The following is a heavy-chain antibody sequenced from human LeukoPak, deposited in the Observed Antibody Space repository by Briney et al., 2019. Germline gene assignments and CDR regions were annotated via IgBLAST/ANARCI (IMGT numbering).Heavy chain of an antibody. J-gene: IGHJ6*03. CDR2: ISGSGGST. V-gene: IGHV3-23*01. Sequence: GGSLRLSCAASGFTFSSYAMSWVRQAPGKGLEWVSAISGSGGSTYYADSVKGRFTISRDNSKNTLYLQMNSLRAEDTAVYYCAKGELGDYYYYYMDVWGKGTTVTVSS. CDR1: GFTFSSYA. D-gene: IGHD3-10*01. CDR3: AKGELGDYYYYYMDV.